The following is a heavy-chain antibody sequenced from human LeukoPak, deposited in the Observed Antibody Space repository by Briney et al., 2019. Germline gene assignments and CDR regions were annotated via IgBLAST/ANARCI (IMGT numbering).Heavy chain of an antibody. CDR3: ARVYDSSGYYVMAY. V-gene: IGHV1-2*02. J-gene: IGHJ4*02. CDR2: INPNSGGT. Sequence: GASVKVSCKASGYTFTGYYMHWVRQAPGQGLEWMGWINPNSGGTNYAQKFQGRVTMTRDTSISTAYMELSSLRSEDTAVYYCARVYDSSGYYVMAYWGQGTLVTVSS. D-gene: IGHD3-22*01. CDR1: GYTFTGYY.